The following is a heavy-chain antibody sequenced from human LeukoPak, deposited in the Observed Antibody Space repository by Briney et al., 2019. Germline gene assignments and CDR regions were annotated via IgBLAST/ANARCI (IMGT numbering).Heavy chain of an antibody. Sequence: SETLSLTCTVSGGSISNYYWNWIRQPPGKGLEWIGHIYYCGRTNYNPSLKSRVTVSVDTSKNQFSLKLSSVTAADTAVYYCARENTVVDYWGQGTLVTVSS. CDR3: ARENTVVDY. V-gene: IGHV4-59*01. CDR2: IYYCGRT. CDR1: GGSISNYY. J-gene: IGHJ4*02. D-gene: IGHD2-8*02.